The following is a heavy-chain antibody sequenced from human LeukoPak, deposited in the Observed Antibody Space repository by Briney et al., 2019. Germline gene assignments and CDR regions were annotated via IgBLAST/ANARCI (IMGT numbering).Heavy chain of an antibody. CDR2: ISDTGNT. Sequence: GGSLRLSCAASGFTLSSYAMSWVRQAPGKGLEWVSAISDTGNTYHADSVKGRFTISRDSSKNTLFLQMNRLRPEDAAVYYCAKAPVTTCRGAFCYPFDYWGLGTLATVSS. J-gene: IGHJ4*02. V-gene: IGHV3-23*01. D-gene: IGHD2-15*01. CDR1: GFTLSSYA. CDR3: AKAPVTTCRGAFCYPFDY.